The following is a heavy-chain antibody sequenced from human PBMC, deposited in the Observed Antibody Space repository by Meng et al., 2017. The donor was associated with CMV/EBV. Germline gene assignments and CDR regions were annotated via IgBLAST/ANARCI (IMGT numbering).Heavy chain of an antibody. D-gene: IGHD6-6*01. CDR2: ISSSSNYI. J-gene: IGHJ6*02. Sequence: GESLKISCAASGFIFSSYSMNWVRQAPGKGLEWVSSISSSSNYIYYADSVKGRFTISRDNAKNSLYLQMNSLRAEDTAVYYCARESVAAPPAGYGMDVWGQGTTVTVSS. CDR1: GFIFSSYS. V-gene: IGHV3-21*01. CDR3: ARESVAAPPAGYGMDV.